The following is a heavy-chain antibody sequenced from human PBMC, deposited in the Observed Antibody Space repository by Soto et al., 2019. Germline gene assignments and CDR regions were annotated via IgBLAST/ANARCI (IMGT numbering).Heavy chain of an antibody. CDR1: GDTFTDYY. Sequence: VQLVQSGAEVKKPGASVKVSCKASGDTFTDYYMHWVRQAPGQGLEWMGWINPNSGVTKYAQKCRGWVTMTRDTTIRAVYMELSRLKSDDTAVYYCARESGGATATLDYYYFYMDVWGKGTTVTVPS. CDR3: ARESGGATATLDYYYFYMDV. CDR2: INPNSGVT. J-gene: IGHJ6*03. V-gene: IGHV1-2*04. D-gene: IGHD5-12*01.